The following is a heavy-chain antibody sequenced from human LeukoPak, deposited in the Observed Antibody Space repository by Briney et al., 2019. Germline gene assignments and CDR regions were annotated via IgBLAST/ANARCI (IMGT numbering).Heavy chain of an antibody. D-gene: IGHD6-13*01. CDR2: ISYDGSNK. CDR1: GFTFGSYS. Sequence: GRSLRLSCAASGFTFGSYSMHWVRQAPGKGLEWVAVISYDGSNKYYADSVKGRFTISRDNSKNTLYLQMNSLRAEDTAVYYCARDPSGIAAAGGYWGQGTLVTVSS. CDR3: ARDPSGIAAAGGY. V-gene: IGHV3-30*03. J-gene: IGHJ4*02.